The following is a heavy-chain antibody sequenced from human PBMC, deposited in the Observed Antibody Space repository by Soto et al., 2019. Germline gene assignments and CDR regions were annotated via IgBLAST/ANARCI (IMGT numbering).Heavy chain of an antibody. CDR3: ARQDKDYDFWSGSYFSYFDY. D-gene: IGHD3-3*01. CDR2: IYYSGST. Sequence: QVQLQESGPGLVKPSQTLSLTCTVSGGSISSGGYYWSWIRQHPGKGLEWIGYIYYSGSTYYNPSLKSRVTISVITSKNQFSLKLSSVTAADTAVYYCARQDKDYDFWSGSYFSYFDYWGQGTLVTVSS. V-gene: IGHV4-31*03. J-gene: IGHJ4*02. CDR1: GGSISSGGYY.